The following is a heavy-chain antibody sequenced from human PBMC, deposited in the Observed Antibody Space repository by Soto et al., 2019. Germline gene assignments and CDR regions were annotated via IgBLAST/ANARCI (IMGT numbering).Heavy chain of an antibody. CDR3: ARGASGNYYLDC. CDR2: INTDGSTT. J-gene: IGHJ4*02. CDR1: GFTFSSYW. Sequence: EVQLVESGGNLVQPGGSLRLSCAASGFTFSSYWIHWVRQPPGKGLLWVSRINTDGSTTNYADSVKGRFTISRDNAKNTLYLQMNSLRAEDTAVYYCARGASGNYYLDCWGQGALVTISS. D-gene: IGHD3-10*01. V-gene: IGHV3-74*01.